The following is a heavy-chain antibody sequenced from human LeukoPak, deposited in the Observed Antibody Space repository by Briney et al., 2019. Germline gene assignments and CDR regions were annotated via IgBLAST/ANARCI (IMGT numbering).Heavy chain of an antibody. CDR2: IYHSGST. J-gene: IGHJ5*02. D-gene: IGHD1-14*01. CDR1: GYSISSGYY. CDR3: AMGRSYNHPKNWFDP. V-gene: IGHV4-38-2*02. Sequence: SETLSLTCTVSGYSISSGYYWGWIRQPPGKGLEWIGSIYHSGSTYYNPSLKSRVTISVDTSKNQFSLKLSSVTAADTAVYYCAMGRSYNHPKNWFDPWGQGTLVTVSS.